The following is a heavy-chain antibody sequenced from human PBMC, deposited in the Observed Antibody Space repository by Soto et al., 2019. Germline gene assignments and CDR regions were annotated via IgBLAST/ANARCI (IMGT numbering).Heavy chain of an antibody. J-gene: IGHJ4*02. CDR1: TFTFNNFA. V-gene: IGHV3-30*18. Sequence: SLRLSCAAATFTFNNFAMHWVRQAPGKGLEWVAVISPHGNDKYYADSVKGRCTISRDNSKNTLYLQMNSLRAEDTAVYYCAKARAIAAAGYNFDYWGQGTLVTVSS. D-gene: IGHD6-13*01. CDR2: ISPHGNDK. CDR3: AKARAIAAAGYNFDY.